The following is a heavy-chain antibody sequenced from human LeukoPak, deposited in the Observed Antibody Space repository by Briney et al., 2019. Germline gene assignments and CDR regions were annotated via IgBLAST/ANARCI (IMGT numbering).Heavy chain of an antibody. CDR1: GGSISSSSYY. J-gene: IGHJ4*02. V-gene: IGHV4-61*05. Sequence: SETLSLTCTVSGGSISSSSYYWGWIRQPPGKGLEWIGYIYYSGSTNYNPSLKSRVTISVDTSKNQFSLKLSSVTAADTAVYYCARDRGTWNDDGFDYWGQGTLVTVSS. CDR2: IYYSGST. D-gene: IGHD1-1*01. CDR3: ARDRGTWNDDGFDY.